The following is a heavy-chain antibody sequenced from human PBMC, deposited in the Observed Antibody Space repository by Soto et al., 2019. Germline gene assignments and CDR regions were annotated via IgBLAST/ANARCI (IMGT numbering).Heavy chain of an antibody. CDR3: ARVAVAGTSPRPHGFDS. CDR1: GYIFSSYG. D-gene: IGHD6-19*01. CDR2: ISAYIGDT. V-gene: IGHV1-18*01. Sequence: ASVKVSCKTSGYIFSSYGISWVRQAPGQGLEWMGWISAYIGDTKYVQTLQGRVTMTTDTSAKTAYMELRSLRFDDTAVYYCARVAVAGTSPRPHGFDSWGQGTLVTVSS. J-gene: IGHJ5*01.